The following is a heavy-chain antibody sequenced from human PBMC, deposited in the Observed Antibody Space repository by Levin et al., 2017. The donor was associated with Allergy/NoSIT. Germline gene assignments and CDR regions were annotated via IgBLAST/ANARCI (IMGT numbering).Heavy chain of an antibody. CDR2: ISGSGGST. V-gene: IGHV3-23*01. CDR3: AKDASYYDSSGVNWFDP. CDR1: GFTFSSYA. Sequence: GGSRRLSCAASGFTFSSYAMSWVRQAPGKGLEWVSAISGSGGSTYYADSVKGRFTISRDNSKNTLYLQMNSLRAEDTAVYYCAKDASYYDSSGVNWFDPWGQGTLVTVSS. J-gene: IGHJ5*02. D-gene: IGHD3-22*01.